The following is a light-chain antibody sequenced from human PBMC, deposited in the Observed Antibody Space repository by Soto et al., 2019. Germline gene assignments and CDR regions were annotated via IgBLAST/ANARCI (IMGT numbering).Light chain of an antibody. Sequence: QTVVTQPPSASGTPGQRVTISCSGSSSNIGSNYVYWYQQLPGTAPTLLIYRNNQRPSGVPDRFSGSKSGTSASLAISGLRSEDEADYYCAAWDDSLSVVFGGGTKVTVL. J-gene: IGLJ2*01. CDR3: AAWDDSLSVV. CDR1: SSNIGSNY. CDR2: RNN. V-gene: IGLV1-47*01.